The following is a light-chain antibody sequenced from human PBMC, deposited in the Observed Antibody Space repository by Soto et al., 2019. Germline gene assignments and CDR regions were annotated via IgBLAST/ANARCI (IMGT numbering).Light chain of an antibody. J-gene: IGKJ1*01. V-gene: IGKV1-27*01. CDR2: AAS. CDR1: QVISNY. Sequence: DIPMTQSPSSLSASVGDRVTIACRASQVISNYLAWYQQKPGEVPKLLIYAASTLQSGVPSRFSGSGSGTDFTLTISSLQPEDGATYYCQRYNSAPWTFGQGTKVDI. CDR3: QRYNSAPWT.